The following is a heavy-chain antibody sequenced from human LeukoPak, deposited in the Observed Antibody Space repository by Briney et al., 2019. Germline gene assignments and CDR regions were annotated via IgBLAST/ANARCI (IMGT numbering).Heavy chain of an antibody. CDR1: GGSFSGFY. D-gene: IGHD4-17*01. J-gene: IGHJ3*02. CDR2: INHSGST. V-gene: IGHV4-34*01. CDR3: ARNSVTSPGGAFDI. Sequence: PSETLSLTCAVYGGSFSGFYWSWIRQPPGKGLEWIGEINHSGSTNYNPSLKSRVAISVDTSKNQFSLKLSSVTAADTAVYYCARNSVTSPGGAFDIWGQGTMVTVSS.